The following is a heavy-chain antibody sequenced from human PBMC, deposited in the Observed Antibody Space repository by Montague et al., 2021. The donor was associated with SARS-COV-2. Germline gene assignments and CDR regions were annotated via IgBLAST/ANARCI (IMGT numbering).Heavy chain of an antibody. J-gene: IGHJ4*02. V-gene: IGHV4-59*08. CDR2: IYYSGST. D-gene: IGHD6-19*01. CDR1: GGSTSSYY. CDR3: ARQSGRLWGIAVAGAFDY. Sequence: SETLSLTCTVSGGSTSSYYWSWIRQPPGKGLEWIGYIYYSGSTNYNPSLKSRVTISVDTSKNQFSLKLSSVTAADTAVYYCARQSGRLWGIAVAGAFDYWGQGTLVTVSS.